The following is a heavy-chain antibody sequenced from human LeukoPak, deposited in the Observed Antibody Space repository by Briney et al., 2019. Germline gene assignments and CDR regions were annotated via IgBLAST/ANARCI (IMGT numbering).Heavy chain of an antibody. CDR2: ISSSSSYI. V-gene: IGHV3-21*01. CDR1: GFTSSSYS. Sequence: PGGSLRLSCAASGFTSSSYSMNWVRQAPGKGLEWVSSISSSSSYIYYADSVKGRFTISRDNAKNSLYLQMNSLRAEDTAVYYCARSDSSGYRIAEYFQHWGQGTLVTVSS. D-gene: IGHD3-22*01. CDR3: ARSDSSGYRIAEYFQH. J-gene: IGHJ1*01.